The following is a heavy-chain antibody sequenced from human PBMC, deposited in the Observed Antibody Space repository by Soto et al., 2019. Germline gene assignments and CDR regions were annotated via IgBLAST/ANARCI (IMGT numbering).Heavy chain of an antibody. D-gene: IGHD2-21*02. J-gene: IGHJ3*01. Sequence: EVEVLESGGGLVQPGGSLRLSCAASGFTFSAYVMSWVRQAPGKGLEWVSSITSSGGGTYYADSVKGRFTVSRDNSKNTVYLQMNSLRDEDTAVYYCVAELYSGGGCCSFDFWGQGTMVTVSS. V-gene: IGHV3-23*01. CDR3: VAELYSGGGCCSFDF. CDR2: ITSSGGGT. CDR1: GFTFSAYV.